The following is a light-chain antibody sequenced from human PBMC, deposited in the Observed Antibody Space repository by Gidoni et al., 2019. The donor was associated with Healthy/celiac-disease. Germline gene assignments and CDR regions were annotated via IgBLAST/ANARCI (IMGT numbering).Light chain of an antibody. V-gene: IGKV1-39*01. CDR2: AAS. Sequence: DIQMNQSPSALSASVGDRVTITCRASQSISSYLNWYQQKPGKSPKLLIYAASSLQSGVPSRFSGSGSGTDFTLTISSLQPEAFATYYCQQSYSTPLTFGGGTKVEIK. CDR3: QQSYSTPLT. CDR1: QSISSY. J-gene: IGKJ4*01.